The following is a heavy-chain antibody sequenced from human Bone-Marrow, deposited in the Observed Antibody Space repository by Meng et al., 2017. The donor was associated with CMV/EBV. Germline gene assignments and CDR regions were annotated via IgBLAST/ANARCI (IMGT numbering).Heavy chain of an antibody. Sequence: ASVKVSCKASGYTFTSYDINWVRQATGQGLEWMGWMNPNSGNTGYAQKFQGRVTITRNTSISTAYMELSSLRSEDTAVYYCARHTRYCSSTSCYRPFDYWGQGTLVTVSS. CDR3: ARHTRYCSSTSCYRPFDY. V-gene: IGHV1-8*03. D-gene: IGHD2-2*01. CDR1: GYTFTSYD. J-gene: IGHJ4*02. CDR2: MNPNSGNT.